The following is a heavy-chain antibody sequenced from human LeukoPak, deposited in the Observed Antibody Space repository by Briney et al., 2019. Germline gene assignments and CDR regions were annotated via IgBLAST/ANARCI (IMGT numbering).Heavy chain of an antibody. CDR2: INSNGGRT. Sequence: PGGSLRLSCVAFGFTFSTCPMYWVRQAPGKGLELVSSINSNGGRTYYADSMKGRFTISRDNSKNTLYLQMNSLRAEDTAVYYCAKYRGSNYYNWHMDVWGKGTTVTVSS. V-gene: IGHV3-64*02. D-gene: IGHD1-26*01. CDR3: AKYRGSNYYNWHMDV. CDR1: GFTFSTCP. J-gene: IGHJ6*03.